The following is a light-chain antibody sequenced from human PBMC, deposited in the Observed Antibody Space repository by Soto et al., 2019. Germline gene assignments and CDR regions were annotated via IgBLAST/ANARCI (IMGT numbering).Light chain of an antibody. Sequence: IQMPQSPSPLSASLGDRVTITCRASQSISAWLAWYQQKPGKAPKLLIYKASTLESGVPSRFSGSGSGTEFTLTISSLQPDDFATYYCQQYNSYSRTFGQGTKVDIK. CDR2: KAS. CDR1: QSISAW. CDR3: QQYNSYSRT. J-gene: IGKJ1*01. V-gene: IGKV1-5*03.